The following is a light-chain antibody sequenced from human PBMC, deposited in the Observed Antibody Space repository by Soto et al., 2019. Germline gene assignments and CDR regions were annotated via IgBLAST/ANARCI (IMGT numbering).Light chain of an antibody. J-gene: IGLJ2*01. CDR3: SSYARSTTYVV. Sequence: QSALTQPASVSGSPGQSMTISGTGTSSDVGNYNLVSWYQQHPGKVPKLMIYEGSKRPSGVSNRFSGSKSGNTASLTISGLQSEDQADYFCSSYARSTTYVVFGGGTKLTVL. CDR2: EGS. V-gene: IGLV2-23*01. CDR1: SSDVGNYNL.